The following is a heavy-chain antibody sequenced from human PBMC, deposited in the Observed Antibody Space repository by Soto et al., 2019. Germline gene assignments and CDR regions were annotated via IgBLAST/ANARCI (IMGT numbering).Heavy chain of an antibody. Sequence: VGSLRLSCAASGFTFSSYAMSWVRQAPGKGLEWVSAISGSGGSTYYADSVKGRFTISRDNSKNTLYLQMNSLRAEDTAVYHCAKVPTTVVTYYFDYWGQGTLVTVSS. D-gene: IGHD4-17*01. CDR1: GFTFSSYA. CDR2: ISGSGGST. J-gene: IGHJ4*02. V-gene: IGHV3-23*01. CDR3: AKVPTTVVTYYFDY.